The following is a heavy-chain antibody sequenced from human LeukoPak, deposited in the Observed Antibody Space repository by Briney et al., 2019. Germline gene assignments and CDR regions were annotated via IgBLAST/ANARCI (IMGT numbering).Heavy chain of an antibody. D-gene: IGHD3-22*01. CDR2: VSYTGRT. J-gene: IGHJ3*01. V-gene: IGHV4-59*11. Sequence: SETLSLTCTVSGGSLSGHYWSWIRQPPGKRLEWIGYVSYTGRTKYSPSLQSRVTISIDTSKSQFSLKLTSVTSADTAVYSCARLLDSDISGDPDTFDVWGQGTTVIVSS. CDR1: GGSLSGHY. CDR3: ARLLDSDISGDPDTFDV.